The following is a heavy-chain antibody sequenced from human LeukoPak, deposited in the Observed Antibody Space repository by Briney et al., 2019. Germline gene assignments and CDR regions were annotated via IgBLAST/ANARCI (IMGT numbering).Heavy chain of an antibody. Sequence: ASVSVSCTASGYTFTSYDINWVRQATGQGLEWKGWMNPNRVNTAYAQKFQGRVTITRNTTISTAYMELSSLRSEDTAVYYYAGARRVAAAGLYYFDSWGQGTLVTVSS. CDR2: MNPNRVNT. V-gene: IGHV1-8*01. CDR3: AGARRVAAAGLYYFDS. J-gene: IGHJ4*02. D-gene: IGHD6-13*01. CDR1: GYTFTSYD.